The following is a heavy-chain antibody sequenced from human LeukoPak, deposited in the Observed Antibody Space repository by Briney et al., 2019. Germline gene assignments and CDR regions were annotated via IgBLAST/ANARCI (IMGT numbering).Heavy chain of an antibody. Sequence: SETLSLTRNVSGGSVSSYYWSWIRQPPGKGPGWIGLIHHSGNTNYNPSLKSRVTMSMDTSKNQFPLRLISVTAADTAVYYCARESTPQYWGQGTLVTVSS. CDR2: IHHSGNT. V-gene: IGHV4-59*02. CDR3: ARESTPQY. CDR1: GGSVSSYY. D-gene: IGHD2-15*01. J-gene: IGHJ4*02.